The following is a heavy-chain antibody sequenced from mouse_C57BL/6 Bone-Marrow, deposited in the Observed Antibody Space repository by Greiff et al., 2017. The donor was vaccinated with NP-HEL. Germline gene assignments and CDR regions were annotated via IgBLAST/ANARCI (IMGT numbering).Heavy chain of an antibody. CDR2: IDPENGDT. Sequence: EVQLQESGAELVRPGASVKLSCTASGFNIKDDYMHWVKQRPEQGLEWIGWIDPENGDTEYASKFQGTATITADTSSNAAYLQLSSLTSEDTAVYYCTTPGYYGSSLDYWGQGTTLTVSS. V-gene: IGHV14-4*01. D-gene: IGHD1-1*01. CDR1: GFNIKDDY. CDR3: TTPGYYGSSLDY. J-gene: IGHJ2*01.